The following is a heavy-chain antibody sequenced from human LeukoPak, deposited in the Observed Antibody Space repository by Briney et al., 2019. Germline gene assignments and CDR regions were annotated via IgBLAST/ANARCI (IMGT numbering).Heavy chain of an antibody. D-gene: IGHD6-19*01. V-gene: IGHV4-59*01. J-gene: IGHJ4*02. Sequence: SETLSLTRTVSGGAMASYYWSWIRQSPGRGLEWIGCTYYSGSTHYAPSPKSRVTISVDTSKNQFSLKMTSVTAADTAVYYCARSSSYSSGWPSDNWGQGTLVTVSS. CDR1: GGAMASYY. CDR3: ARSSSYSSGWPSDN. CDR2: TYYSGST.